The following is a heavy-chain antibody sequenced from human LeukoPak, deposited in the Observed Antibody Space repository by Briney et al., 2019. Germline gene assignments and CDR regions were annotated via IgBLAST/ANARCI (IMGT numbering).Heavy chain of an antibody. J-gene: IGHJ3*02. CDR2: ISSSSSYI. D-gene: IGHD3-10*01. Sequence: GGSLRLSCAASGFTFSSYSMNWVRQAPGKGLEWVSSISSSSSYIYYADSVKGRFTISRDNAKNSLYLQMNSLRAEDTAVYYCARSLRGVISSAFDIWGQGTMVTVSS. CDR1: GFTFSSYS. CDR3: ARSLRGVISSAFDI. V-gene: IGHV3-21*01.